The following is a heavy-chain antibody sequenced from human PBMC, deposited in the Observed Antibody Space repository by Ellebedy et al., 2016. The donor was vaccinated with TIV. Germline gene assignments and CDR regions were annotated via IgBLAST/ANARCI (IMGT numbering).Heavy chain of an antibody. CDR1: GYTFTGYY. CDR3: ARSPSSSYNWELDY. J-gene: IGHJ4*02. V-gene: IGHV1-2*04. Sequence: AASVKVSCKASGYTFTGYYMHWVRQAPGQGREWMGWINPNNGGTKYAQKYQGWVTMTRDTSMSTAYMELRSLKSDDTAVYYCARSPSSSYNWELDYWGQGTLVTVSS. CDR2: INPNNGGT. D-gene: IGHD6-13*01.